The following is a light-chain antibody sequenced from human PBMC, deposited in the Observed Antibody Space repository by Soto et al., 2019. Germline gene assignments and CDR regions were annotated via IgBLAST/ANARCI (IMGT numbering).Light chain of an antibody. CDR1: QSVSSN. V-gene: IGKV3-15*01. J-gene: IGKJ5*01. Sequence: ERVLTRSPDPLSSSRGETATLSGRASQSVSSNLAWYQQKPGQAPRLLIYGASTRATGIPARFSGSGSGTEFTLTISSLQSEDFAVYYCQQYNNWPLPFGQGTRLEIK. CDR2: GAS. CDR3: QQYNNWPLP.